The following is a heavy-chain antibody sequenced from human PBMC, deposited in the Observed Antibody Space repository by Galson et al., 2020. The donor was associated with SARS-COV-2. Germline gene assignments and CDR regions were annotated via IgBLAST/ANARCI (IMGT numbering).Heavy chain of an antibody. CDR3: ARPRAAGRGGGYYLCYCMDV. D-gene: IGHD6-13*01. V-gene: IGHV3-20*04. J-gene: IGHJ6*03. Sequence: GGSLRLSCAASGFTFDDYGMSWVRQAPGKGLEWVSGINWNGGSTGYAASVKGRFTISRDNAKNSLYLQMNSLRAEDTALYYCARPRAAGRGGGYYLCYCMDVWGKVTTVTLAS. CDR2: INWNGGST. CDR1: GFTFDDYG.